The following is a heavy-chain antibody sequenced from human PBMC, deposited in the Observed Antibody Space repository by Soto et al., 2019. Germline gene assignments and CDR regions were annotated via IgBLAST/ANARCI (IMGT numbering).Heavy chain of an antibody. CDR2: IYYSGST. CDR3: ARDNTEDWFDP. V-gene: IGHV4-59*01. D-gene: IGHD4-17*01. Sequence: QVQLQESGPGLVKPSETLSLNCTVSGGSINNYYWSWIRQPPGRGLEWIGYIYYSGSTNYNPSLASRVTMFVDTSKNQLSLQLSSVTAADTAVYYCARDNTEDWFDPWGQGTLVTVSS. CDR1: GGSINNYY. J-gene: IGHJ5*02.